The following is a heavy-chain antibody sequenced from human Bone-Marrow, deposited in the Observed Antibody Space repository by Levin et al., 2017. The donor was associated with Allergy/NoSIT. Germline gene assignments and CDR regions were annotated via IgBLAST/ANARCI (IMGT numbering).Heavy chain of an antibody. J-gene: IGHJ4*02. CDR2: ISPGGDE. CDR3: ASIQSAFSTAFDF. Sequence: LSGGSLRLSCVVSGFIFRDYSMLWVRRAPGKGLDWVALISPGGDEFYADPVKGRFSISRDNSQDTLYLQLSGLRSEDTAIYYCASIQSAFSTAFDFWGQGSRVAVSS. D-gene: IGHD4-11*01. V-gene: IGHV3-30*03. CDR1: GFIFRDYS.